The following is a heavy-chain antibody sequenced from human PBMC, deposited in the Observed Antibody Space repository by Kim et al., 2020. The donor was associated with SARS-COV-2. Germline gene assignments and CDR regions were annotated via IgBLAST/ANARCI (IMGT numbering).Heavy chain of an antibody. CDR2: IFHNGNT. D-gene: IGHD5-18*01. Sequence: SETLSLTCTVSGGSISSSIYYYWGWLRQPPGKGLEWIGNIFHNGNTNYNPSLKSRVTISIDASKNQFSLNLTSVTAADTALYYCTRPRRGVWDYGYDGDWFDPWGQGTLVTVSS. CDR1: GGSISSSIYYY. CDR3: TRPRRGVWDYGYDGDWFDP. J-gene: IGHJ5*02. V-gene: IGHV4-39*01.